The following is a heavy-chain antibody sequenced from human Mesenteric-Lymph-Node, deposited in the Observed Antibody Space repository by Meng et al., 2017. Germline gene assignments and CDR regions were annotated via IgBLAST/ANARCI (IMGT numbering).Heavy chain of an antibody. Sequence: GSLRLSCIVAGGSISSSNYYWGWIRQPPGKGLEWIGSIYYSGSTYYNPSLDSRVTISVDTTKNKFSLKVSSVTAADTAVYYCARGPTLKYFDYWGQGTRVTVSS. CDR2: IYYSGST. V-gene: IGHV4-39*07. CDR1: GGSISSSNYY. J-gene: IGHJ4*02. D-gene: IGHD2/OR15-2a*01. CDR3: ARGPTLKYFDY.